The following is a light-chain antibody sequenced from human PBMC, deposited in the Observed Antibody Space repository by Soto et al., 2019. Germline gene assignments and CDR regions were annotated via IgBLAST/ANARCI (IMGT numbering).Light chain of an antibody. CDR1: QSVLYSSNNKNY. CDR2: LAS. V-gene: IGKV4-1*01. Sequence: DIVMTQSPDSLAVSLGERATINCKSSQSVLYSSNNKNYLAWYQQKPGPPPKLLIYLASTRESGVPDRFSGSGSGTDFTLTISSLQAEDVAVYYCQQYYSTPTWTFGQGTKVEIK. J-gene: IGKJ1*01. CDR3: QQYYSTPTWT.